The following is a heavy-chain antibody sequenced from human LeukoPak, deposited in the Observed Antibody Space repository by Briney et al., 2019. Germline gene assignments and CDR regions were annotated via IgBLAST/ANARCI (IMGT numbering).Heavy chain of an antibody. Sequence: GGSVKVSCTASGGTFYTYAISWVRQAPGQGLEWMGGIIPIVGTANYAQTFQGRVTITADKSTSTAYMELSSLKASDTAMYFCARSYSSWRSYDYWGQGTLVTVSS. CDR3: ARSYSSWRSYDY. V-gene: IGHV1-69*06. CDR2: IIPIVGTA. J-gene: IGHJ4*02. D-gene: IGHD6-13*01. CDR1: GGTFYTYA.